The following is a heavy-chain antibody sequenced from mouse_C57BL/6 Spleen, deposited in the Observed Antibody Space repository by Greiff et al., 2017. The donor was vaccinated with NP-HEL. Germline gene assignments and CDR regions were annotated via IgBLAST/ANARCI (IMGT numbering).Heavy chain of an antibody. J-gene: IGHJ1*03. V-gene: IGHV1-64*01. Sequence: VQLQQPGAELVKPGASVKLSCKASGYTFTSYWMHWVKQRPGQGLEWIGMIHPNSGSTNYNEKFKSKATLTVDKSSSTAYMQLSSLTSEDSAVYYCARLYGNYPSYWYFDVWGTGTTVTVSS. D-gene: IGHD2-1*01. CDR3: ARLYGNYPSYWYFDV. CDR1: GYTFTSYW. CDR2: IHPNSGST.